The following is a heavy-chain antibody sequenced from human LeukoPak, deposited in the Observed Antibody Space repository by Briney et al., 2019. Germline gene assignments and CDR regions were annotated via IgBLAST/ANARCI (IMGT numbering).Heavy chain of an antibody. J-gene: IGHJ4*02. CDR1: ADSLSSGGHY. V-gene: IGHV4-31*03. CDR3: ARGGNRFGGFYFDY. CDR2: IHHSGRS. D-gene: IGHD3-10*01. Sequence: PSQTLSLTCTVSADSLSSGGHYWAWIRQFPGKGLESIGFIHHSGRSRHNPSLKDRVAISVDTSRKQFALKLSSVTAADTAMYYCARGGNRFGGFYFDYWGQGIQVIVSS.